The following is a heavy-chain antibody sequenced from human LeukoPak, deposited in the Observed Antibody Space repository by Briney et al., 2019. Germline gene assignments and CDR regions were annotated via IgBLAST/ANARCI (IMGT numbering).Heavy chain of an antibody. CDR1: GYTFTSYA. CDR3: ARGSGPPYLRDWFDP. CDR2: INAGNGNT. V-gene: IGHV1-3*03. J-gene: IGHJ5*02. Sequence: ASVKVSCKASGYTFTSYAMHWVRQAPGQRLEWMGWINAGNGNTKYSQEFQGRVTITRDTSASTAYMELSSLRSEDMAVYYCARGSGPPYLRDWFDPWGQGTLVTVSS. D-gene: IGHD1-26*01.